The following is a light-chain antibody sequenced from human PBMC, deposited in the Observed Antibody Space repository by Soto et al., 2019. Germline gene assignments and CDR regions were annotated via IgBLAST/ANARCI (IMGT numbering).Light chain of an antibody. CDR1: QSVLYSSNDKNY. CDR2: WAS. J-gene: IGKJ1*01. Sequence: DIVMTQSPDSLAVSLGERATINCKSSQSVLYSSNDKNYFAWYQQKPGQPPKLLFYWASTRESGVPDRFSGSGSGTDFTLTISSLQAEDVAVYYCQQYYSTPWTFGPGTKVEIK. V-gene: IGKV4-1*01. CDR3: QQYYSTPWT.